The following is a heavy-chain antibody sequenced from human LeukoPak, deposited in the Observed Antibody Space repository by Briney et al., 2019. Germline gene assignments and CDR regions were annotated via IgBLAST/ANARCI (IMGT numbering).Heavy chain of an antibody. Sequence: GESLKISCKGSGYSFTSYWIGWVRQMPGKGLEWMGIIYPGDSDTRYSPSFQGQVTISADKSISTAYLQWSSLKASDTAIYYCARHVLAAAGTEPFDYWGQGTLVTVSS. CDR3: ARHVLAAAGTEPFDY. V-gene: IGHV5-51*01. D-gene: IGHD6-13*01. CDR2: IYPGDSDT. J-gene: IGHJ4*02. CDR1: GYSFTSYW.